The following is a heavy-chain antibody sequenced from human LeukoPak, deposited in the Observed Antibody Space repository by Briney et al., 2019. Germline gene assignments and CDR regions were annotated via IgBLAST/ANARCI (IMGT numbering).Heavy chain of an antibody. Sequence: GRSLRLSCAASGFMFSNYAMHWVRQAPGKGLEWVAVTSFDGSNKHYADSVKGRFTTSRDNSKSPLFLQMNSLRPEDTAVYFCARDNSWLRHFDLWGQGTLVTVSS. CDR2: TSFDGSNK. J-gene: IGHJ4*02. V-gene: IGHV3-30-3*01. D-gene: IGHD3-9*01. CDR3: ARDNSWLRHFDL. CDR1: GFMFSNYA.